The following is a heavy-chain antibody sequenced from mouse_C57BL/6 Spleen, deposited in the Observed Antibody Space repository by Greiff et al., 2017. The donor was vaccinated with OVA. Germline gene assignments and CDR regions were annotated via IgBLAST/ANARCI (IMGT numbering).Heavy chain of an antibody. Sequence: EVQVVESGGGLVQPKGSLKLSCAASGFSFNTYAMNWVRQAPGKGLEWVARIRSKSNNYATYYADSVKDRFTISRDDSESMLYLQMNNLKTEDTAMYYCVRWTTDAMDYWGQGTSVTVSS. CDR2: IRSKSNNYAT. J-gene: IGHJ4*01. D-gene: IGHD1-1*01. CDR3: VRWTTDAMDY. V-gene: IGHV10-1*01. CDR1: GFSFNTYA.